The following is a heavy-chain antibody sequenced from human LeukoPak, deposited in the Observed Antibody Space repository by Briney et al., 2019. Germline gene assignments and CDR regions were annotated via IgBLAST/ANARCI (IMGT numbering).Heavy chain of an antibody. J-gene: IGHJ4*02. CDR2: INSDGSST. CDR3: ARVEVAGLDFDY. CDR1: GFTFSSYW. V-gene: IGHV3-74*01. Sequence: GGSLRLSCAASGFTFSSYWMHWVRQAPGKGLGWVSRINSDGSSTSYADSVKGRFTISRDNAKNTLYLQMNSLRAEDTAVYYCARVEVAGLDFDYWGQGTLVTVSS. D-gene: IGHD6-19*01.